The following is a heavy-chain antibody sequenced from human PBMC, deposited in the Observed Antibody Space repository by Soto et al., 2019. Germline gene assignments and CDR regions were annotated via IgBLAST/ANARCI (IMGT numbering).Heavy chain of an antibody. Sequence: QVQLVQSGAGVKMPGASVRVSCKASGYTFISHDISWVRQATGQGLEWMGWMNPISGNTGYGQKFQGRVTITSNTSTSTAYMELSSLRSDDTAVYFCARGRYAIRGAFIIGEVDYWGQGSRVIVSS. CDR3: ARGRYAIRGAFIIGEVDY. D-gene: IGHD3-10*01. V-gene: IGHV1-8*01. J-gene: IGHJ4*02. CDR1: GYTFISHD. CDR2: MNPISGNT.